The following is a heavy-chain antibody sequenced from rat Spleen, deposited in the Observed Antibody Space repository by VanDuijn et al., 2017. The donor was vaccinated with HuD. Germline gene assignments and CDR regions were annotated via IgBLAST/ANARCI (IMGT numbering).Heavy chain of an antibody. V-gene: IGHV5S13*01. CDR1: GLTFSDYD. D-gene: IGHD1-11*01. CDR2: ISSDGDNT. J-gene: IGHJ3*01. CDR3: PRPGCLRNCLAF. Sequence: EVQLVESGGGLVQPGRSLKISCAVSGLTFSDYDMAWVRQAPTKGLELIASISSDGDNTYYRDSVESRFTISRDNAENTQYLQMVILRSEDTATYSWPRPGCLRNCLAFWADGTRVTVPS.